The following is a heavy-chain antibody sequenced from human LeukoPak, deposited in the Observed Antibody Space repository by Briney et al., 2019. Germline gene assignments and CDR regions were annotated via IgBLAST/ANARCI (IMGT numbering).Heavy chain of an antibody. CDR3: ASPSYYDFYYMDV. Sequence: PGGSLRLSCAASGFTFSSYAMHWVRQAPGKGLEWVAVISYDGSNKYYADSVKGRFTISRDNSKNTLYLQMNSLRAEDTAVYYCASPSYYDFYYMDVWGKGTTVTVSS. CDR2: ISYDGSNK. V-gene: IGHV3-30*04. J-gene: IGHJ6*03. CDR1: GFTFSSYA.